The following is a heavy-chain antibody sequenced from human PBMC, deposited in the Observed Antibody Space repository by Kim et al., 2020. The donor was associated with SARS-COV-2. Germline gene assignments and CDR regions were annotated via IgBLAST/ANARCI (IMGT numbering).Heavy chain of an antibody. V-gene: IGHV3-21*01. Sequence: GGSLRLSCAASGFTFSSYSMNWVRQAPGKGLEWVSSISSSSSYIYYADSVKGRFTISRDNAKNSLYLQMNSLRAEDTAVYYCARYPGAAAFGGAGGGWGQGTLVTVSS. CDR2: ISSSSSYI. CDR3: ARYPGAAAFGGAGGG. J-gene: IGHJ4*02. D-gene: IGHD3-10*01. CDR1: GFTFSSYS.